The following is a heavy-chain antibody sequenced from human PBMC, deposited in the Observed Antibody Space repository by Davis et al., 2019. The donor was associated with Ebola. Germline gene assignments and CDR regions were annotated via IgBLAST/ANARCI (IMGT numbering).Heavy chain of an antibody. CDR2: ISSSSSYI. Sequence: GESLKISCAASGFTFSSYSMNWVRQAPGKGLEWVSSISSSSSYIYYADSVKGRFTISRDNAKNSLYLQMNSLRAEDTAVYYCARDQRIAAAGILDYYYYGMDVWGQGTTVTVSS. D-gene: IGHD6-13*01. V-gene: IGHV3-21*01. CDR3: ARDQRIAAAGILDYYYYGMDV. J-gene: IGHJ6*02. CDR1: GFTFSSYS.